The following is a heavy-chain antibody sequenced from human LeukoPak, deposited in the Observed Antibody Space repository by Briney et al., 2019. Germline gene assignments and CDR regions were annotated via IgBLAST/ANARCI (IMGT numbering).Heavy chain of an antibody. J-gene: IGHJ6*02. V-gene: IGHV3-74*01. CDR3: ATARWYTMNI. D-gene: IGHD6-13*01. CDR2: ISSDGSVI. CDR1: GVPFSASW. Sequence: GGSLRLSCAASGVPFSASWMHWVRQAPGRGLAWVSHISSDGSVIVYADSVKGRFTISRDNAKNTLYLQMNSLRLDDTAVYYCATARWYTMNIWGQGTTVTVSS.